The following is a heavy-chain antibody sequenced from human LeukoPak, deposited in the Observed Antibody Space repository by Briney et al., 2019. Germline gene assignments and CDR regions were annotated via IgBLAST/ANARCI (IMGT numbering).Heavy chain of an antibody. Sequence: SSETLSLTCTVSGGSISSYYWSWIRQPPGKGLEWIGYIYYSGSTNYNPSLESRVTISVDTSKNQFSLKLSSVTAADTAVYYCARYIFLEWFSVGNYMDVWGKGTTVTVSS. V-gene: IGHV4-59*01. J-gene: IGHJ6*03. CDR3: ARYIFLEWFSVGNYMDV. D-gene: IGHD3-3*01. CDR1: GGSISSYY. CDR2: IYYSGST.